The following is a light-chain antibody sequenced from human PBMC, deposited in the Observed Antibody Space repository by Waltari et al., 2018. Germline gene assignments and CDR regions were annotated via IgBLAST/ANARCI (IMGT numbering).Light chain of an antibody. CDR1: QSISTY. Sequence: DIQMTQSPSSLSAFVGDRVTITCRTSQSISTYLNWYQQKPGKVPSLLIHAASSLQSGVPSRFSGSGSGTDFTLTISSLQPEDFATYYCQQSYSAPYTFGQGTKLETK. CDR2: AAS. J-gene: IGKJ2*01. CDR3: QQSYSAPYT. V-gene: IGKV1-39*01.